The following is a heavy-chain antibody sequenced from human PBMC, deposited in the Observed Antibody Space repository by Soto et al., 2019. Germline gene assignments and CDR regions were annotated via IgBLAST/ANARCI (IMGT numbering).Heavy chain of an antibody. CDR3: AKANGDSSSP. V-gene: IGHV3-7*01. CDR2: INQDGSEK. CDR1: EFMFSAYL. J-gene: IGHJ4*02. Sequence: GGSLRLSCAAPEFMFSAYLMSWVRQAPGKGLEWVANINQDGSEKYYPDSVKGRFAISRDNTKNLLSLQMNSLRAEDTAVYYCAKANGDSSSPWGQGTLVTVSS. D-gene: IGHD6-6*01.